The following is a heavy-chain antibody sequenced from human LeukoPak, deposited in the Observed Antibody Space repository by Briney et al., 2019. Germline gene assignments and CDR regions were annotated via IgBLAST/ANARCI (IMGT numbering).Heavy chain of an antibody. D-gene: IGHD1-26*01. V-gene: IGHV4-30-2*01. Sequence: SETLSLTCTVSGGSISSGGYYWSWIRQPPGKGLEWIGYIYHSGSTYYNPSLKSRVTISVDRSKNQFSLKLSSVTAADTAVYYCARGGATDFDYWGQGTLVTVSS. CDR1: GGSISSGGYY. CDR3: ARGGATDFDY. CDR2: IYHSGST. J-gene: IGHJ4*02.